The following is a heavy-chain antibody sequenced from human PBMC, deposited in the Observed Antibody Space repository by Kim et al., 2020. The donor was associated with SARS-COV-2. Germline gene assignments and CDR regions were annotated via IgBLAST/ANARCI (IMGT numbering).Heavy chain of an antibody. CDR1: GFTFNDYA. J-gene: IGHJ5*02. Sequence: GGSLRLSCATSGFTFNDYAMHWVRQGPGKGLEWVAVISGDGRHILYGDPVKGRFTISRDNSKDSLYVEMNRLTIEDTALYFCTKDVRYDGSGAVDRWGQGTLGIVSS. V-gene: IGHV3-43*02. CDR3: TKDVRYDGSGAVDR. CDR2: ISGDGRHI. D-gene: IGHD3-10*01.